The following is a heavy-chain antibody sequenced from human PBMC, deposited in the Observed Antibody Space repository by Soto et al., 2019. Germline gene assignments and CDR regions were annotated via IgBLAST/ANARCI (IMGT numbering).Heavy chain of an antibody. CDR2: ISAYNGNT. CDR1: GYPFSSYG. V-gene: IGHV1-18*01. D-gene: IGHD3-10*01. Sequence: VKRDSKASGYPFSSYGIGWVRQAPGQGLEWMGWISAYNGNTNYAQKLQGRVAMTTDTSTSTAYMELRSLRSDDTAVYYCARDPPSSIVLIWFGDVPLGMDVWGQRTTVTVSS. J-gene: IGHJ6*02. CDR3: ARDPPSSIVLIWFGDVPLGMDV.